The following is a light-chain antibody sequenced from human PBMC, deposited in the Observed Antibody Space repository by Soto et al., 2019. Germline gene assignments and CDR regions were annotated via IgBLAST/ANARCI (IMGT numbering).Light chain of an antibody. Sequence: ETVLTQSPATLSLSTGERATLSCRASQSISRDLAWYQQKPGQPPRLLICDVSNRATGVPARFSGSGSGTDFTLTISSLEPEDFAVYYCQQRNNWPLTFGQGTKVEIK. V-gene: IGKV3-11*01. CDR1: QSISRD. CDR2: DVS. J-gene: IGKJ1*01. CDR3: QQRNNWPLT.